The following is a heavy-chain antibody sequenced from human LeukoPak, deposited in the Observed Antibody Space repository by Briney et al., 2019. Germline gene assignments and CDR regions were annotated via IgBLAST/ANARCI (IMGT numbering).Heavy chain of an antibody. J-gene: IGHJ4*02. CDR3: ARHGTTVTTSI. Sequence: SGGSLRLSCAASGFTLSGSAMHWVRRASGKRLEWVGRIRSRVNAYATSYAASVKGRFTISRDDSKNTAYLEMNSLKTEDTAVYYCARHGTTVTTSIWGQGTLVTVSS. V-gene: IGHV3-73*01. CDR2: IRSRVNAYAT. D-gene: IGHD4-17*01. CDR1: GFTLSGSA.